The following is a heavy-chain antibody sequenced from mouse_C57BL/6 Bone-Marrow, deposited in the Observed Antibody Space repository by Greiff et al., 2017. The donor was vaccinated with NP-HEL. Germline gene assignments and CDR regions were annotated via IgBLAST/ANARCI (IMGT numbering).Heavy chain of an antibody. CDR1: GFTFSDYY. V-gene: IGHV5-12*01. CDR3: ARRYPDAMDY. J-gene: IGHJ4*01. Sequence: EVQVVESGGGLVQPGGSLKLSCAASGFTFSDYYMYWVRQTPEKRLEWVAYISNGGGSTYYPDTVKGRFTISRDNAKNTLYLQMSRLKSEDTAMYYCARRYPDAMDYWGQGTSVTVSS. CDR2: ISNGGGST. D-gene: IGHD2-12*01.